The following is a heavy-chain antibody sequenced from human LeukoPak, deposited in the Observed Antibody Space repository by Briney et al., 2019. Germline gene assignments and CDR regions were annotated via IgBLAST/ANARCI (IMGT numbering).Heavy chain of an antibody. J-gene: IGHJ6*03. CDR1: GYSISSGYY. D-gene: IGHD5-12*01. CDR2: IYHSGST. CDR3: ARGYLSGYLYYYYYMDV. Sequence: SETLSLTCTVSGYSISSGYYWGWIRQPPGKGLEWIGSIYHSGSTYYNPSLKSRVTISVDTSKNQFSLKLSSVTAADTAVYYCARGYLSGYLYYYYYMDVWGKGTTVTISS. V-gene: IGHV4-38-2*02.